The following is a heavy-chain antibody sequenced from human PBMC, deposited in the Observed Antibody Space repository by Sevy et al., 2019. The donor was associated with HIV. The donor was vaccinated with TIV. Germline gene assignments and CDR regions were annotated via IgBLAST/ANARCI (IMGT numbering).Heavy chain of an antibody. V-gene: IGHV3-30*18. D-gene: IGHD3-3*01. CDR3: AKEVPPRNYDFWSGYGNFDY. Sequence: GGSLRLSCAASGFTFSSYGMHWVRQAPGKGLEWVAVISYDGSNKYYADSVKGRLTISRDNSKNTLYLQMNSLRAEDTAVYYCAKEVPPRNYDFWSGYGNFDYWGQGTLVTVSS. J-gene: IGHJ4*02. CDR1: GFTFSSYG. CDR2: ISYDGSNK.